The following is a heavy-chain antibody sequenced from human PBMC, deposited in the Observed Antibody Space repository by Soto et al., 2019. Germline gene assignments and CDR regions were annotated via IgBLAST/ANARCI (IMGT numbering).Heavy chain of an antibody. CDR1: GGSISSGGYS. CDR3: ARGGEWPHEALDY. J-gene: IGHJ4*02. V-gene: IGHV4-30-2*01. CDR2: IYPSGST. Sequence: PSETLSLTCAVSGGSISSGGYSWSWIRQPPGKGLEWIGYIYPSGSTYYNTSLKSRVTISVDRSKNLFSLKLSSVTAADPAVYYWARGGEWPHEALDYWGQGTLVTVSS. D-gene: IGHD3-16*01.